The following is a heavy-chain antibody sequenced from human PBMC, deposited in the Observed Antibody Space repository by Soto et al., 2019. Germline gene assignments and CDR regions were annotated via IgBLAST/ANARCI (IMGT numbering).Heavy chain of an antibody. CDR1: GGTISSWY. Sequence: PSETLSLTCTASGGTISSWYWSWIRQPPGKGLEWIGYIYYSGSTNCNPSLKSRVTISVDTSKNQFSLKLSSVTAADTAVYYCARRYRSAIDYWGQGTLVTVSS. CDR2: IYYSGST. D-gene: IGHD3-16*02. J-gene: IGHJ4*02. CDR3: ARRYRSAIDY. V-gene: IGHV4-59*08.